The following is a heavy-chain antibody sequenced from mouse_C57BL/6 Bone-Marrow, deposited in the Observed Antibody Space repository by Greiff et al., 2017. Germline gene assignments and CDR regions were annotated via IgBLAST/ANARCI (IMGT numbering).Heavy chain of an antibody. CDR2: IRLKSDNYAT. Sequence: EVILVESGGGLVQPGGSMKLSCVASGFTFSNHWMNWVRQSPEKGLEWVAQIRLKSDNYATQYAESVKGRFTISRADSKSSVYLQMNNLRAEDPGIYYCTEGNLDYWGQGTTLTVSS. CDR1: GFTFSNHW. D-gene: IGHD2-1*01. V-gene: IGHV6-3*01. J-gene: IGHJ2*01. CDR3: TEGNLDY.